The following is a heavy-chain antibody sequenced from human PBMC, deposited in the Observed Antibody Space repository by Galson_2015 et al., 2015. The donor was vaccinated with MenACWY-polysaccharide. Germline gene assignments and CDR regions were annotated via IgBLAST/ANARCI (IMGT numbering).Heavy chain of an antibody. CDR3: AKESLVVVPEEWFDP. D-gene: IGHD2-2*01. V-gene: IGHV3-23*01. CDR2: ISGNGGAT. CDR1: GFTFRNFA. J-gene: IGHJ5*02. Sequence: SLRLSCAVSGFTFRNFAMNWVRQAPGKGLEWVSAISGNGGATYYANSVKGRFTISRDNSKNIVYLQLKSLRADDTAVYYCAKESLVVVPEEWFDPWGLGTLVTVSS.